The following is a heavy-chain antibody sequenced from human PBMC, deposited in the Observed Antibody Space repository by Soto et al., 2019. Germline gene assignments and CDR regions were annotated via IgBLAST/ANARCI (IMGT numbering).Heavy chain of an antibody. CDR3: ARLVTIFGVVPDPYYYYGIDV. CDR1: GGSISSGGYS. V-gene: IGHV4-30-2*01. D-gene: IGHD3-3*01. CDR2: IYHSGST. Sequence: SETLSLTCAVSGGSISSGGYSWSWIRQPPGKGLEWIGYIYHSGSTYYNPSLTSRVTISVDRSKNQFSLKLSSVTAADTAVYYCARLVTIFGVVPDPYYYYGIDVSGHGTAVTVPS. J-gene: IGHJ6*02.